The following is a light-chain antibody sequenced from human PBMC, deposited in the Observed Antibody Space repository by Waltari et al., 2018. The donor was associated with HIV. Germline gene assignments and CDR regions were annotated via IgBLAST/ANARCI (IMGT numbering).Light chain of an antibody. CDR1: ALPTTF. CDR2: EDN. V-gene: IGLV3-10*01. J-gene: IGLJ3*02. CDR3: YSTDKSGSLRV. Sequence: SYELPQPPSVSVSPGQTARITCSGDALPTTFAYWYHQKSDQGPVLVIHEDNKRHSGMSERVSGSSAGTVATLTISGAQVDDGADYYCYSTDKSGSLRVFGGGTKLTVL.